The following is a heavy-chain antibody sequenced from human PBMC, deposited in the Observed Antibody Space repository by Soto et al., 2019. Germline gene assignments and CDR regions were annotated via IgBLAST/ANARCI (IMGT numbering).Heavy chain of an antibody. CDR3: ARVSPFDYYYGMDV. J-gene: IGHJ6*02. Sequence: QVQLVESGGGVVQPGRSLRLSCAASGFTFSSYAMHWVRQAPGKGLEWVAVISYDGSNKYYADSVKGRFTISRDNSKNTLYLRMNSLRAEDTAVYYCARVSPFDYYYGMDVWGQGTTVTVSS. V-gene: IGHV3-30-3*01. CDR2: ISYDGSNK. CDR1: GFTFSSYA.